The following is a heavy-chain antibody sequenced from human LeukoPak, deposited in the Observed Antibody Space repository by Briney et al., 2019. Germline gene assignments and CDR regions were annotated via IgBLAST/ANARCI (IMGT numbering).Heavy chain of an antibody. D-gene: IGHD3/OR15-3a*01. CDR1: GGSISSNSYY. V-gene: IGHV4-39*01. CDR3: ARQTGSGLFILP. J-gene: IGHJ4*02. CDR2: IHYSGST. Sequence: LETLSLTCTVSGGSISSNSYYWGWIRQPPGKGLEWIGGIHYSGSTYYNPSLKSRVTISVDTSKNQFSLRLTSVTAADTAVYYCARQTGSGLFILPGGQGTLVTVSS.